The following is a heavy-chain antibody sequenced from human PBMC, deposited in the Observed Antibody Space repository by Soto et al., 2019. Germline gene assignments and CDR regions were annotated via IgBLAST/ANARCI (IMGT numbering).Heavy chain of an antibody. J-gene: IGHJ4*02. Sequence: PGGSLRLSCAASEFNFSSYAMRWIRKAPGKGLEWVSAISGSGGSTYYADSVKGRFTISRDNSKNTLYLQMNSLRAEDTAVYYCAKDPYDYIWGSLTYFDYWGQGTLVTVSS. CDR2: ISGSGGST. V-gene: IGHV3-23*01. CDR1: EFNFSSYA. CDR3: AKDPYDYIWGSLTYFDY. D-gene: IGHD3-16*01.